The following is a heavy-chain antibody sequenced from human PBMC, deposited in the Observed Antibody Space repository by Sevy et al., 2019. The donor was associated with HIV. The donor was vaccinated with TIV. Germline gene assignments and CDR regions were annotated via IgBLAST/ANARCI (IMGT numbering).Heavy chain of an antibody. CDR3: ARARGRGELLSGLNY. Sequence: SETLSLTCAVSGGSISVYYWSWIRQPPGKGLEWIGYMSNSGNSYYNPSLKSRVTIAVDTSNNQFSLRLTSVTPADTALYFCARARGRGELLSGLNYWGQGTLVSVSS. CDR2: MSNSGNS. J-gene: IGHJ4*02. D-gene: IGHD1-26*01. V-gene: IGHV4-59*01. CDR1: GGSISVYY.